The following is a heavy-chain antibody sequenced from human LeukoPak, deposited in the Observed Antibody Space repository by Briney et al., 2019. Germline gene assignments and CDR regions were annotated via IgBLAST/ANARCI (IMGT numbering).Heavy chain of an antibody. CDR3: VKVASSPGPFDY. CDR1: GFTVSTNY. V-gene: IGHV3-66*01. D-gene: IGHD6-13*01. J-gene: IGHJ4*02. Sequence: PGGSLRLSCAASGFTVSTNYMTWVRQAPGKGLEWVSVIYSGGSTYYADSVKGRFTISRDNSRSTLYLQMSSLRVEDTAVYYCVKVASSPGPFDYWGQGTLVTVSS. CDR2: IYSGGST.